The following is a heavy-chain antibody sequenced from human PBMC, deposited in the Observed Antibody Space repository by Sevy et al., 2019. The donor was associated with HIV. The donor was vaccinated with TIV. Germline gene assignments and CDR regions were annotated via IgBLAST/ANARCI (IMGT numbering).Heavy chain of an antibody. CDR3: ARDGSIVLKGYTMTEGPNWFDL. CDR2: IDSTSSSI. CDR1: GFTFTDHT. J-gene: IGHJ5*02. Sequence: GGSLRLSCAASGFTFTDHTFNWVRQAPGKGLEWLSHIDSTSSSIFYADSVKGRFTISRDNGKNSLYLQMNSLRAEDTALYFCARDGSIVLKGYTMTEGPNWFDLWGQGTLVTVSS. V-gene: IGHV3-48*01. D-gene: IGHD2-8*01.